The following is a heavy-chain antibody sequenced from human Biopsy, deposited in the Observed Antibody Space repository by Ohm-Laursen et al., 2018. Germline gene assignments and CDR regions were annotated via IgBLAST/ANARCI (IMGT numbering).Heavy chain of an antibody. D-gene: IGHD6-13*01. V-gene: IGHV4-4*07. CDR1: GGSISNYY. CDR2: IYSSGST. J-gene: IGHJ5*02. Sequence: SDTLSPTCTVSGGSISNYYWSWIRQPAGKGLEWIGRIYSSGSTNYNPSLKSRVTMSVDTSKNQFSLILSSMTAADTAVYYCAREPRIAAVAYFDPWGQGTLVTVSS. CDR3: AREPRIAAVAYFDP.